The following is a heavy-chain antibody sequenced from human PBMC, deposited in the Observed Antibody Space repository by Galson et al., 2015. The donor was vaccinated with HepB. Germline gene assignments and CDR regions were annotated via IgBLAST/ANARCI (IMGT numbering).Heavy chain of an antibody. CDR2: ISAYNGNT. Sequence: SVKVSCEASGYTFNTYGISWVRQAPGQGLEWMGWISAYNGNTNYAQKLQGRVTMTTDTSTSTAYMELRSLRSDDTAVYYCARTMIVVNWFDPWGQGTLVTVSS. CDR1: GYTFNTYG. J-gene: IGHJ5*02. D-gene: IGHD3-22*01. V-gene: IGHV1-18*04. CDR3: ARTMIVVNWFDP.